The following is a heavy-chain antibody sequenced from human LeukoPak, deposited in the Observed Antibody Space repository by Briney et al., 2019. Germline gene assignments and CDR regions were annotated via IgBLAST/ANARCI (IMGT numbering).Heavy chain of an antibody. CDR3: ARRGVYCSGGSCYHDY. V-gene: IGHV4-34*01. D-gene: IGHD2-15*01. J-gene: IGHJ4*02. CDR2: INHSGST. Sequence: SETLSLTCAVYGGSFSGYYWSWIRQPPGKGLEWIGEINHSGSTNYNPSLKSRVTISVDTSKNQFSLKLSSVTAADTAVYYCARRGVYCSGGSCYHDYWGQGTLATVSS. CDR1: GGSFSGYY.